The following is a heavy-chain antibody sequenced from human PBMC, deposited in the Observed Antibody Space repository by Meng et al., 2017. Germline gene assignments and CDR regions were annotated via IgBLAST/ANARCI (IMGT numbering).Heavy chain of an antibody. CDR2: IYYSGST. CDR3: ARASEYSSSWTNWFDP. J-gene: IGHJ5*02. D-gene: IGHD6-13*01. V-gene: IGHV4-34*01. CDR1: GGSFSGYY. Sequence: SETLSLTCAVYGGSFSGYYWSWIRQPPGKGLEWIGSIYYSGSTYYNPSLKSRVTISVDTSKNQFSLKLSSVTAADTAVYYCARASEYSSSWTNWFDPWGQGTLVTVSS.